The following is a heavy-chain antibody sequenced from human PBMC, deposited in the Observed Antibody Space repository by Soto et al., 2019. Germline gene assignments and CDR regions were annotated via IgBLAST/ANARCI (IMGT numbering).Heavy chain of an antibody. V-gene: IGHV4-61*01. CDR3: ARDHHSYYDTSGYYPYFDF. D-gene: IGHD3-22*01. J-gene: IGHJ4*02. CDR2: IYYTGST. Sequence: PSETLSLTCTVSGGSVNTAPYHWSWIRQSPRNGLEWIGNIYYTGSTNYNPSFESRVAISLDMSNNQFSLRLTSLTAAYTAVYFCARDHHSYYDTSGYYPYFDFWGQGTLVAVSS. CDR1: GGSVNTAPYH.